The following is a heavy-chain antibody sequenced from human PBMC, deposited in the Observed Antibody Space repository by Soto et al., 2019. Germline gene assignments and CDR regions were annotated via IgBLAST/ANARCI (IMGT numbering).Heavy chain of an antibody. CDR2: IIPILGIA. CDR3: ARVKGPINYDFWSGYEVRGVGNYFDY. Sequence: QVQLVQSGAEVKKPGSSVKVSCKASGGTFSSYTISWVRQAPGQGLEWMGRIIPILGIANYAQKFQGRVTITADKSTCTAYMELSSLRSEDTAVYYCARVKGPINYDFWSGYEVRGVGNYFDYWGQGTLVTVSS. CDR1: GGTFSSYT. V-gene: IGHV1-69*02. J-gene: IGHJ4*02. D-gene: IGHD3-3*01.